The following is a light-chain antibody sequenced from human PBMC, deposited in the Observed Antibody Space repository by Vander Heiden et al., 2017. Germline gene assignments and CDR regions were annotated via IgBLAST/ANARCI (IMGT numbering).Light chain of an antibody. J-gene: IGKJ1*01. CDR1: QDISIY. V-gene: IGKV1-33*01. CDR3: QQDDNLPWT. Sequence: DIQMTQSPSSLSTSVGDRVTITCQASQDISIYLNWYQQKPGKAPKLLIYDASSLETGVPSRFSGSGSGTDFTFTISSLQPEDFATYYCQQDDNLPWTFGQGTKVEIK. CDR2: DAS.